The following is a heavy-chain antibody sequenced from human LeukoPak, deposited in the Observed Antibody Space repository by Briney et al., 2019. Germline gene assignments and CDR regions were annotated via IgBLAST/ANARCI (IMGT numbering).Heavy chain of an antibody. J-gene: IGHJ4*02. CDR2: FDPEDGET. CDR3: ATGLTVTTLVDY. V-gene: IGHV1-24*01. Sequence: GASVKVSCKVSGYTLTELSMHRVRQAPGKGLEWMGGFDPEDGETIYAQKFQGRVTMTEDTSTDTAYMELSSLRSEDAAVYYCATGLTVTTLVDYWGQGTLVTVSS. CDR1: GYTLTELS. D-gene: IGHD4-17*01.